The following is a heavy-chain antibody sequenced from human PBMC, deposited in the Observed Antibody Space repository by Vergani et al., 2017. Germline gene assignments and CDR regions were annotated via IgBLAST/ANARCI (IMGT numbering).Heavy chain of an antibody. CDR3: ARDEGYCSGGSCYPTRGPAFDI. Sequence: QVQLVQSGAEVKKPGASVKVSCKASGYTFTSYYMHWVRQAPGQGLEWMGIINPSGGSTSYAQKFQGRVTMTRDTSTSTVYMELSSLRSEDTAVYYCARDEGYCSGGSCYPTRGPAFDIWGQGTMVTVSS. CDR2: INPSGGST. CDR1: GYTFTSYY. J-gene: IGHJ3*02. V-gene: IGHV1-46*01. D-gene: IGHD2-15*01.